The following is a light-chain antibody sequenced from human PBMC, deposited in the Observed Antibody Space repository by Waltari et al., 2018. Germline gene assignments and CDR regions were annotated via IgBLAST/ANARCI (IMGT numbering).Light chain of an antibody. V-gene: IGLV2-14*01. J-gene: IGLJ2*01. CDR3: CSYTTRTTL. Sequence: QSAPTQPLSVSGSPGQSVTISCTGTSSDVGGYNYVSWYQQHPGKVPKLLIYGVSHRPSGVSDRFSGSKSGNTASLTISGLQAEDEADYYCCSYTTRTTLFGGGTRLTVL. CDR1: SSDVGGYNY. CDR2: GVS.